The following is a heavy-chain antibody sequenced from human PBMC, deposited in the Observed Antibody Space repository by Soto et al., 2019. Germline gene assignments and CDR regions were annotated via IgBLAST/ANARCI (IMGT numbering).Heavy chain of an antibody. CDR1: GFSLSTSGVG. D-gene: IGHD4-17*01. CDR3: AHRVYGDYFDY. CDR2: IYWDDDK. Sequence: QITLKESGPTLVKPTQTLTLTCSFSGFSLSTSGVGVGWIRQPPGKALEWLALIYWDDDKRYSPSLKRRLTITKDTSKNQVVLTMTNMDPVDTATYYCAHRVYGDYFDYWGQGTLVTVSS. J-gene: IGHJ4*02. V-gene: IGHV2-5*02.